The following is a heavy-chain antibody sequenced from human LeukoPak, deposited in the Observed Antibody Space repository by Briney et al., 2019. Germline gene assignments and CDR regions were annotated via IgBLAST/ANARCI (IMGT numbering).Heavy chain of an antibody. CDR2: IYHSGNT. CDR1: GYSISSGYY. Sequence: KTSETLSFTCTVSGYSISSGYYWGWIRQPPGKGLEWIGSIYHSGNTYYNPSLKSRVTISVDTSKNHFSLKLSSVTAADTAVYYCARDESYTSDWQSNHYYYYMDVWGKGTTVTVSS. J-gene: IGHJ6*03. CDR3: ARDESYTSDWQSNHYYYYMDV. D-gene: IGHD6-19*01. V-gene: IGHV4-38-2*02.